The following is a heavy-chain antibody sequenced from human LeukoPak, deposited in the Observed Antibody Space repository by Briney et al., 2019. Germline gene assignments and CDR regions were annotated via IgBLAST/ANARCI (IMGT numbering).Heavy chain of an antibody. CDR1: GFTFSTYS. CDR2: IASSSNI. V-gene: IGHV3-21*01. CDR3: ARGSTYYDSSGQVPFDY. D-gene: IGHD3-22*01. Sequence: GGSLRLSCAASGFTFSTYSMNWVRQAPGKGLEWVSSIASSSNIYYADSVKGRFTISRDNAKNSLYLQMNSLRAEDTAVYYCARGSTYYDSSGQVPFDYWGQGTLVTVSS. J-gene: IGHJ4*02.